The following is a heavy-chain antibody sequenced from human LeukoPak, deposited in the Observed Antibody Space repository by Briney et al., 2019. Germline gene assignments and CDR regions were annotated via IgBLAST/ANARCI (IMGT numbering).Heavy chain of an antibody. CDR2: SGSANAE. J-gene: IGHJ4*02. CDR3: VRDTESVSFVISHDA. Sequence: GGSLRLSCVGSGFNVYSSELNRERQAPGKGLEWLCHLSGSANAEYYVDGRRTRFTMSRDNARNSLSLHMHNLRVEVTASYYCVRDTESVSFVISHDAWGQGALVSVSS. D-gene: IGHD3-10*01. CDR1: GFNVYSSE. V-gene: IGHV3-48*03.